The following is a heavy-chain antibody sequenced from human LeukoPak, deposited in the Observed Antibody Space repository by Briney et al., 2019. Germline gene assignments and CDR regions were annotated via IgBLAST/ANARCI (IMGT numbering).Heavy chain of an antibody. J-gene: IGHJ4*02. CDR2: MNPNSGNT. Sequence: ASVKVSCKASGYTFTSYDINWVRQATGQGLEWMGWMNPNSGNTGYAQKFQGRVTMTRNTSMSTAYMELSSLRSEDTAVYYCARGGFFRVSGLGRLDYWGQGTLVTVSS. CDR3: ARGGFFRVSGLGRLDY. D-gene: IGHD3-10*01. CDR1: GYTFTSYD. V-gene: IGHV1-8*01.